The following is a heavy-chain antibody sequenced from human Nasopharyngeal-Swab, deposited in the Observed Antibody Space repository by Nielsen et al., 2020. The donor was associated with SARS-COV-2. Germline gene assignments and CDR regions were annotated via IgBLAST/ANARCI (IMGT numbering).Heavy chain of an antibody. Sequence: GGSLRLSCAASGFTFSDYYMSWIRQAPGEGLKRVSYISSSSTTTNYADSVKGRFTISRDNAKNSLYLQMNSLRAEDTAVYYCARSATGDYNDYWGHGTLVTVSS. D-gene: IGHD4-17*01. CDR1: GFTFSDYY. V-gene: IGHV3-11*06. J-gene: IGHJ4*01. CDR3: ARSATGDYNDY. CDR2: ISSSSTTT.